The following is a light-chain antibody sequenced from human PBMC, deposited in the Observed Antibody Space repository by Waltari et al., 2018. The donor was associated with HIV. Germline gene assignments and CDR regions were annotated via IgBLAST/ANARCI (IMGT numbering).Light chain of an antibody. J-gene: IGLJ1*01. CDR1: SSNVGSYNL. CDR3: AAWNDSLSGYV. V-gene: IGLV2-23*02. Sequence: QSALTQPASVSGSPGQSITISCTGTSSNVGSYNLVSWYQQHPGIAPKLMIYVVSKRPSGVSNRFAGSKSGNTASLTISGLQAEDEADYYCAAWNDSLSGYVFGTGTKVTV. CDR2: VVS.